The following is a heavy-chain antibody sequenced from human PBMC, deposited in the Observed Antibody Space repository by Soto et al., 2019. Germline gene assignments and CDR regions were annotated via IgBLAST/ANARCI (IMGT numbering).Heavy chain of an antibody. D-gene: IGHD4-17*01. Sequence: PGGSLRLSCAASAFTFSSYGMHWVRQAPGKGLEWVAVIWYDGSNKYYADSVKGRFTISRDNAKNSLYLQMNSLRAEDTAVYSCARDFPSAHDYGDYDYVYWGQGTLVTVSS. CDR2: IWYDGSNK. CDR1: AFTFSSYG. V-gene: IGHV3-33*01. CDR3: ARDFPSAHDYGDYDYVY. J-gene: IGHJ4*02.